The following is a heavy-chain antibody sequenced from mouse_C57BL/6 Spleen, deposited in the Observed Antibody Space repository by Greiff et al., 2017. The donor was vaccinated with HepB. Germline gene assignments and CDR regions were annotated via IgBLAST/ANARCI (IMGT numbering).Heavy chain of an antibody. V-gene: IGHV1-55*01. CDR1: GYTFTSYW. J-gene: IGHJ2*01. CDR2: IYPGSGST. D-gene: IGHD1-2*01. CDR3: ARGGYFLGYFDY. Sequence: VQLQQPGAELVKPGASVKMSCKASGYTFTSYWITWVKQRPGQGLEWIGDIYPGSGSTNYNEKFKSKATLTVDTSSSTAYMQLSSLTSEDSAVYYCARGGYFLGYFDYWGQGTTLTVSS.